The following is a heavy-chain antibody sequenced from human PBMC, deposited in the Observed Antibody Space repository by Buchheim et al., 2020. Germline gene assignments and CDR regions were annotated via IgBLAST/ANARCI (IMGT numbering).Heavy chain of an antibody. Sequence: EVQLLESGGGLVQPGGSLRLSCAASGFTFSSYAMSWVRQAPGKGLEWVSAISGSGGSTYYADSVKGRFTISRDNSKNTLYLQMNSLRAEDTAVYYCAKVGETYYDFRSGYHDTTFDYWGQGTL. CDR3: AKVGETYYDFRSGYHDTTFDY. D-gene: IGHD3-3*01. J-gene: IGHJ4*02. CDR1: GFTFSSYA. V-gene: IGHV3-23*01. CDR2: ISGSGGST.